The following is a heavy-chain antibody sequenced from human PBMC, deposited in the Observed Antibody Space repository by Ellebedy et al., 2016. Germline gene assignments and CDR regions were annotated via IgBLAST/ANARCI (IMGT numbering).Heavy chain of an antibody. CDR1: GYIFTNYG. J-gene: IGHJ5*02. CDR3: ARAYGAFSWFDP. Sequence: ASVKVSCKASGYIFTNYGVQWVRQAPGQRLEWMGWINTGNGDTKYSQKFQGRVTITTDTSATTAYMELSDLRSEDTSLYYCARAYGAFSWFDPWGQGTLVTVSS. CDR2: INTGNGDT. V-gene: IGHV1-3*04. D-gene: IGHD4-17*01.